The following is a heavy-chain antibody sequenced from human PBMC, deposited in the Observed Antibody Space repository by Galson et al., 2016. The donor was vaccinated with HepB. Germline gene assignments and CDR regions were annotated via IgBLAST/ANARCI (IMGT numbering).Heavy chain of an antibody. CDR3: ARAVWNSFSV. Sequence: SVKVSCKASGATFSGYDLNWVRQAPGQGLEWMGGIIPAFGTPKYAQKFQGRVTIAADDSASTISLDLSSLRPDDTALYYCARAVWNSFSVWGQGTVVTVSS. CDR2: IIPAFGTP. D-gene: IGHD1-1*01. J-gene: IGHJ3*01. V-gene: IGHV1-69*13. CDR1: GATFSGYD.